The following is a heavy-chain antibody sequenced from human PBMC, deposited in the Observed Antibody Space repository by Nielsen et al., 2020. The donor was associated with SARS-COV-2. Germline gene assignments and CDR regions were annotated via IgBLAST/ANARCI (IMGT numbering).Heavy chain of an antibody. Sequence: SETLSLTCAVYGGSFSGYYWSWIRQPPGKGLEWIGEINHSGSTNYNPSLKSRVTISVDTSKNQFSLKLSSVTAADTAVYYCARGRRIVVVPAAKNGYYGMDVWGQGTTVIVSS. J-gene: IGHJ6*02. CDR2: INHSGST. V-gene: IGHV4-34*01. CDR1: GGSFSGYY. CDR3: ARGRRIVVVPAAKNGYYGMDV. D-gene: IGHD2-2*01.